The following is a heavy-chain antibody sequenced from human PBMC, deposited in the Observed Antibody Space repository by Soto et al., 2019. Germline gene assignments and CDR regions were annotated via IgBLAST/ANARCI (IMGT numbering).Heavy chain of an antibody. CDR2: INPSGGST. J-gene: IGHJ3*02. CDR1: GYTFTSYY. D-gene: IGHD2-2*01. V-gene: IGHV1-46*01. CDR3: ALFDIVVVPAAIIDHDAFDI. Sequence: ASVKVSCKASGYTFTSYYMHWVRQAPGQGLEWMGIINPSGGSTSYAQKFQGRVTMTRDTSTSTVYMELSSLRSEDTAVYYCALFDIVVVPAAIIDHDAFDIWGQGTMVTVSS.